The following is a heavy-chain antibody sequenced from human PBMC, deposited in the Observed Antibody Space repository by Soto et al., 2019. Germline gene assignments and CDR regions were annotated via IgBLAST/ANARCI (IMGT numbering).Heavy chain of an antibody. D-gene: IGHD3-3*02. J-gene: IGHJ6*02. CDR1: GGSISSGDYY. CDR3: ARAIFGVVPRPYYYYGMDV. CDR2: IYYSGST. Sequence: SETLSLTCTVSGGSISSGDYYWSWIRQSPGKGLEWIGYIYYSGSTYYNPSLKSRVTISVDTSKNQFSLKLSSVTAADTAVYYCARAIFGVVPRPYYYYGMDVWGQGTTVTVSS. V-gene: IGHV4-30-4*01.